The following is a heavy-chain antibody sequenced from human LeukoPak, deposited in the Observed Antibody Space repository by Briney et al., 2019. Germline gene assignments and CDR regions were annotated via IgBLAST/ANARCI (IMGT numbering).Heavy chain of an antibody. V-gene: IGHV4-34*01. CDR3: ARRWNYGRNYYIDV. D-gene: IGHD1-7*01. CDR1: GGSFNIYY. CDR2: INDGGTI. Sequence: SETLSLTCAVYGGSFNIYYWSWIRQSPGKGLEWIGEINDGGTINYNPSLLSRVTISLDRSKNQFSLRLTSVTTTDTAVYYCARRWNYGRNYYIDVWGKGATVSVSS. J-gene: IGHJ6*03.